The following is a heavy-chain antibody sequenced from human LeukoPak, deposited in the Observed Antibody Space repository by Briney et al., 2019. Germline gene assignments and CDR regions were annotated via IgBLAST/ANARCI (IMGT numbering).Heavy chain of an antibody. CDR3: ARGGRRGSGSYYFDN. CDR2: IRDDGATT. J-gene: IGHJ4*02. Sequence: GGSLRLSCAASGFTFSNYWMHWVRHGPGKGLVWVSRIRDDGATTNYADSVRGRFTISRDNAKNTLYLQMNSLRAEDTAVYYCARGGRRGSGSYYFDNWGQGTLVPVSS. CDR1: GFTFSNYW. D-gene: IGHD6-25*01. V-gene: IGHV3-74*01.